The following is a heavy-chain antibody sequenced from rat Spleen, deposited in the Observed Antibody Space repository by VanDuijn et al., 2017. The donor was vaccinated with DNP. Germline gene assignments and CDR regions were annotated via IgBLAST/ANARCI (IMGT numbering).Heavy chain of an antibody. CDR1: GFTFSNYY. J-gene: IGHJ1*01. CDR2: ISPRGSRT. CDR3: ARHTYYGYNWYFDF. V-gene: IGHV5-25*01. Sequence: EVKLVESWGGLVQPGRSLKLSCAASGFTFSNYYMAWVRQAPRKGLEWVAAISPRGSRTYYPDSMKGRFTISRDDAKSSLYLQMDSLRSEDTANYYCARHTYYGYNWYFDFWGPGTMVTVSS. D-gene: IGHD1-9*01.